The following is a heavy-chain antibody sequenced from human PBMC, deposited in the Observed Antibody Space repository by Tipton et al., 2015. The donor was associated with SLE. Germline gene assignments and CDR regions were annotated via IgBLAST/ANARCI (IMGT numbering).Heavy chain of an antibody. CDR2: FYTGGST. CDR1: GDSITSGTFY. Sequence: TLSLTCTVSGDSITSGTFYYNWIRQPAGKGLEWVGRFYTGGSTDYNPSPKSRVTISVDTSKNQFSLKLSSVTAADTAVYYCARGGCSGGSCLDYWGQGTLVTVSS. CDR3: ARGGCSGGSCLDY. D-gene: IGHD2-15*01. J-gene: IGHJ4*02. V-gene: IGHV4-61*02.